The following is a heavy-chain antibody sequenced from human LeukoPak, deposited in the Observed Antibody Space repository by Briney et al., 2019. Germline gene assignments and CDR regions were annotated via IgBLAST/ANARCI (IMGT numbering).Heavy chain of an antibody. CDR2: MNPNSGNT. CDR1: GYTFTSYD. D-gene: IGHD7-27*01. J-gene: IGHJ6*02. V-gene: IGHV1-8*01. Sequence: ASVKVSCKASGYTFTSYDINRVRQATGQGLEWMGWMNPNSGNTGYAQKFQGRVTMTRNTSISTVHMELSSLRSEDTAVYYCARLLGIHYYYGMDVWGQGTTVTVSS. CDR3: ARLLGIHYYYGMDV.